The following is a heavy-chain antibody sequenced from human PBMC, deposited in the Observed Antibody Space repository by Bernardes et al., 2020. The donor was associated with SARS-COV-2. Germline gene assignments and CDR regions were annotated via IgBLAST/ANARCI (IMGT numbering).Heavy chain of an antibody. J-gene: IGHJ6*02. D-gene: IGHD1-26*01. Sequence: GGSLRLSCAASGFTVSNTYITWVRQAPGKGLEWVSVIYSGGTTYYADSVRGRFTISRDNSKNTVYLQMNSLRVDDTAVYYCARREWEPRYGMDDWGQGTTVTVSS. V-gene: IGHV3-53*01. CDR1: GFTVSNTY. CDR2: IYSGGTT. CDR3: ARREWEPRYGMDD.